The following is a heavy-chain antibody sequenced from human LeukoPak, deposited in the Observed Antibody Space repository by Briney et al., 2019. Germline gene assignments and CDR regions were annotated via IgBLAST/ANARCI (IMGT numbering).Heavy chain of an antibody. CDR3: VRDGQFDY. J-gene: IGHJ4*02. CDR2: ILSTSAT. CDR1: GFIFTNYE. V-gene: IGHV3-48*03. Sequence: PGGSLRLSCAVSGFIFTNYEMNWVRQAPGKGLEWLSYILSTSATFYADSVKGRFTISRDNAENSVYLHMNSLRAEDTGVYYCVRDGQFDYWGQGTLVTVSS.